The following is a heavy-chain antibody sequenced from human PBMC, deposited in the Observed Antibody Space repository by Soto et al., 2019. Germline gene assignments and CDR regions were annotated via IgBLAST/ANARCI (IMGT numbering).Heavy chain of an antibody. D-gene: IGHD2-15*01. V-gene: IGHV5-51*01. CDR2: SYPGDSET. J-gene: IGHJ4*02. Sequence: GESLKIACKGSGYSLTSYWIGWVRQKRGKGMGWMGISYPGDSETRYRQSFQGQVTFSCDKSISTAYLQWSSLKASDTAMYSCARAVVVVAASFDYWGQATLVTVSS. CDR1: GYSLTSYW. CDR3: ARAVVVVAASFDY.